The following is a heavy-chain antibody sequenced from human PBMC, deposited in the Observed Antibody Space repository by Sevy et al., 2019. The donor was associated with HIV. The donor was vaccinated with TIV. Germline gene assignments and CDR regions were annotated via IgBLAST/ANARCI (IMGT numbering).Heavy chain of an antibody. J-gene: IGHJ4*02. Sequence: GGSLRLSCAASGFTFSKAWMSWVRQAPGKGLEWVGRIKSNTDGGTTDYAEPVKGRFTISRDDSENTLYLQVNSLKTDDTAVYYCTTKKDFWSGYFYFDYWGQGTLVTVSS. CDR1: GFTFSKAW. CDR2: IKSNTDGGTT. V-gene: IGHV3-15*01. D-gene: IGHD3-3*01. CDR3: TTKKDFWSGYFYFDY.